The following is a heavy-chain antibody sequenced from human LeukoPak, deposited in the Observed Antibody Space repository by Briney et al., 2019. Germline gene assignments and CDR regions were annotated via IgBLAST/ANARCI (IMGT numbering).Heavy chain of an antibody. CDR2: ISTNGGMT. Sequence: PGGSLRLSCTASGFTFSSYAMSWVRQAPGKGLEWVSVISTNGGMTSYADSVKGRFTISRDKSQNMVYLQMNGLRHDDTAIYYCARDRSIVLPPTTDLFDYWGQGTVVTVSS. D-gene: IGHD6-6*01. CDR3: ARDRSIVLPPTTDLFDY. J-gene: IGHJ4*02. V-gene: IGHV3-23*01. CDR1: GFTFSSYA.